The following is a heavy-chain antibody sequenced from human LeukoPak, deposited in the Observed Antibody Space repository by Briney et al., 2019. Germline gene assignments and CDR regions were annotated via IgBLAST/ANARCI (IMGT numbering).Heavy chain of an antibody. CDR3: ARQAPPYYYDSSGYYGN. CDR1: GGSISSYY. D-gene: IGHD3-22*01. Sequence: SETLSLTCTVSGGSISSYYWSWIRQPPGKGLEWIGSIYYSGSTYYNPSLKSRVTISVDTSKNQFSLKLSSVTAADTAVYYCARQAPPYYYDSSGYYGNWGQGTLVTVSS. J-gene: IGHJ4*02. V-gene: IGHV4-59*05. CDR2: IYYSGST.